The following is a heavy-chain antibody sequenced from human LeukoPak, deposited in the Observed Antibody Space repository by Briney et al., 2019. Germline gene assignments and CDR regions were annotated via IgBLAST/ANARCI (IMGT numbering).Heavy chain of an antibody. D-gene: IGHD3-10*01. J-gene: IGHJ6*03. CDR1: GFTFSSYW. V-gene: IGHV3-7*01. CDR2: IKQDGSEK. Sequence: PGGSLRLSCAASGFTFSSYWMSWVRQAPGKGLEWVANIKQDGSEKYYVDSVKGRFTISRDNAKNSLYLQMNSLRAEDTAVYYCARGRCITMVRGKSYYYYMDVWGKGTTVTVSS. CDR3: ARGRCITMVRGKSYYYYMDV.